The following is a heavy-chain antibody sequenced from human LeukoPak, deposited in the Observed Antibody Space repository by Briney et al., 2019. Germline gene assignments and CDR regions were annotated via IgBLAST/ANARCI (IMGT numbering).Heavy chain of an antibody. CDR3: ARYSESYHAIDY. CDR1: GFTFSSYA. J-gene: IGHJ4*02. CDR2: ISGSGGST. D-gene: IGHD5-12*01. Sequence: TGGSLRLSCAASGFTFSSYAMSWVRQAPGKGLEWVSAISGSGGSTYYADSVKGRFTISRDNAENTLYLQMNSLRAEDTALYYCARYSESYHAIDYWGQGTLVTVSS. V-gene: IGHV3-23*01.